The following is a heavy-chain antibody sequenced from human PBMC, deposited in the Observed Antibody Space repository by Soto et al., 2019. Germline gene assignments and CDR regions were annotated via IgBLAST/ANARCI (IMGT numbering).Heavy chain of an antibody. V-gene: IGHV3-23*01. CDR3: ASRTSGWYFDY. CDR2: IGGSGDDT. Sequence: PGGSLRLSCAASGFTFSSCAMSWVRQAPGKGLEWVSGIGGSGDDTEYTDSVKGRFTISRDNSKNTLYLQMNSLRAEDTAVYYCASRTSGWYFDYWGQGTLVTVSS. CDR1: GFTFSSCA. D-gene: IGHD6-19*01. J-gene: IGHJ4*02.